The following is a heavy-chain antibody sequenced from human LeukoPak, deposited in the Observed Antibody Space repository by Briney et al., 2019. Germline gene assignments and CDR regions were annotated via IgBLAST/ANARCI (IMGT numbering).Heavy chain of an antibody. V-gene: IGHV4-59*08. J-gene: IGHJ1*01. CDR3: ANSPRGTEYFHH. CDR1: GDSVSSYY. D-gene: IGHD4-23*01. Sequence: SETLSLTCTVSGDSVSSYYWNWIRQPPGKGLEWIGYINYSGSTNYNPSLKSRVTISGDTSKNQFSLKLSSVTAADTAVYYCANSPRGTEYFHHWGQGTLVTVSS. CDR2: INYSGST.